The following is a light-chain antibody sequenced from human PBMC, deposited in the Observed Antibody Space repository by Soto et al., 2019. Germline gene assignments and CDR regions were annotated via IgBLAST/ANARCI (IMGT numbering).Light chain of an antibody. CDR1: QSVSNN. Sequence: EIVMTQSPATLSVSPGERATLSCRTSQSVSNNLAWYQQKPGQAPRLLIYGASTRATGVPARFSGSGSGAEFTLTISSLRSEDFAVYYCQQCNNWPLTFGGGTKWISN. CDR3: QQCNNWPLT. CDR2: GAS. V-gene: IGKV3-15*01. J-gene: IGKJ4*01.